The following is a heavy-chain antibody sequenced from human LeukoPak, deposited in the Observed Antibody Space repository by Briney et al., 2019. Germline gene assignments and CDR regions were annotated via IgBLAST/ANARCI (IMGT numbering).Heavy chain of an antibody. CDR3: VLLGATNNY. CDR1: GFTFSSYD. D-gene: IGHD1-26*01. V-gene: IGHV3-30*02. CDR2: IRYDGSNK. J-gene: IGHJ4*02. Sequence: PGGSLRLSCAASGFTFSSYDMHWVRQAPGKGLEWVAFIRYDGSNKYYADSVKGRFTISRDNSKNTLYLQMNSLKTEDTAVYYCVLLGATNNYWGQGTLVTVSS.